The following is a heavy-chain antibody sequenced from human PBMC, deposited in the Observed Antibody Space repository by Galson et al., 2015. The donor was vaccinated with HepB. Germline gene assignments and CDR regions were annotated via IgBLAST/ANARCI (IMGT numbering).Heavy chain of an antibody. J-gene: IGHJ4*02. D-gene: IGHD1-26*01. CDR3: ARDKQDHHSIVAAGAFDY. V-gene: IGHV6-1*01. CDR2: TYYRSKWYN. CDR1: GDSVSSKGAA. Sequence: CAISGDSVSSKGAAWNWIRQSPSRGLEWLGRTYYRSKWYNDYAVSVKGRILFNADTSKNQFSLQLNSVTPEDTSVYYCARDKQDHHSIVAAGAFDYWGQGTLVTVSS.